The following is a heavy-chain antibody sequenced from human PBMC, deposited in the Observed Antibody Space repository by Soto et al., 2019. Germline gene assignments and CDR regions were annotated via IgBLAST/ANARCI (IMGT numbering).Heavy chain of an antibody. V-gene: IGHV5-10-1*03. Sequence: EVQLVQSGAEVKKPGESLRISCKGSGYSFTSYWISWVRQMPGKGLEWMGRIDPSDSYTNYSPSFQGHVTISADKSISTAYLQWSSLKASDTAMYYCASNTPVMITFGGVIARRGYYYGMDVWGQGTTVTVSS. CDR3: ASNTPVMITFGGVIARRGYYYGMDV. D-gene: IGHD3-16*02. CDR2: IDPSDSYT. J-gene: IGHJ6*02. CDR1: GYSFTSYW.